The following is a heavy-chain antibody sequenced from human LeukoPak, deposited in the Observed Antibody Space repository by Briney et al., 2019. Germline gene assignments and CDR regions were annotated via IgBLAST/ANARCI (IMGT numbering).Heavy chain of an antibody. Sequence: GGSLRLSCAASGFTFSRYWMHWVRQAPGKGLVWVSRIDSDGTNRDYADSVKGRFTISRDNAKNTVYLQMNSLRDEDTAVYYCEGRATGPPEYWGQGSLATVSS. J-gene: IGHJ4*02. V-gene: IGHV3-74*01. D-gene: IGHD3-9*01. CDR1: GFTFSRYW. CDR2: IDSDGTNR. CDR3: EGRATGPPEY.